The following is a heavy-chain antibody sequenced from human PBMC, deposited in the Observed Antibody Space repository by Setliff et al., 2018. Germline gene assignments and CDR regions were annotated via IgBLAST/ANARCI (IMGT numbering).Heavy chain of an antibody. CDR1: GDSISNYY. Sequence: KPSETLSLTCTVSGDSISNYYWNWIRQPAGKGLEWIGRIYVTKSTKYNPSLKSRATLSIDTSKNQFSLKLSSVTAADAALYYCAASRAYTGAVEEWFLPKTFDFWGQGSPVTVSS. CDR3: AASRAYTGAVEEWFLPKTFDF. CDR2: IYVTKST. J-gene: IGHJ4*02. D-gene: IGHD3-10*01. V-gene: IGHV4-4*07.